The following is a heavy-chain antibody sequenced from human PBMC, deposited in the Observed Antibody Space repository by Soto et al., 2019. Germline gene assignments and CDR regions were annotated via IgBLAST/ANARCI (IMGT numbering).Heavy chain of an antibody. D-gene: IGHD6-6*01. J-gene: IGHJ4*02. CDR2: ISISVSTI. CDR1: GFTFSDYY. V-gene: IGHV3-11*01. CDR3: ARDPSSSSSPSYFEY. Sequence: PGGSLRLSCAASGFTFSDYYMSWIRQAPGKGLEWVSYISISVSTIYYADSVKGRFTISRDNAKNSLYLQMNSLRAEDTAVYYCARDPSSSSSPSYFEYWGKGNLVIVSS.